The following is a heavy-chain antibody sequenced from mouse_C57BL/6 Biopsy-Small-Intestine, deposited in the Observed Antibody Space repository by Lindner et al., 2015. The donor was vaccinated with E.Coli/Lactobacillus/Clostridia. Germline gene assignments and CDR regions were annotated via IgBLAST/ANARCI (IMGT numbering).Heavy chain of an antibody. D-gene: IGHD2-5*01. CDR2: INPNNGGT. V-gene: IGHV1-22*01. CDR3: ARSYYTNSYYFDY. J-gene: IGHJ2*01. CDR1: GYTFTDYN. Sequence: EVQLQESGPELVKPGASVKMSCKASGYTFTDYNMHWVKQSHGKSPEWIGYINPNNGGTSYNQKFKDKATLTVNKSSSTAYMELRSLTSEDSAVYYCARSYYTNSYYFDYWGQGTTLTVSS.